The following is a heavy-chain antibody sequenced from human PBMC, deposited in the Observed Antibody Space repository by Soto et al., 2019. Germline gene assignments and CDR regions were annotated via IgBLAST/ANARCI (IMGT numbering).Heavy chain of an antibody. Sequence: QVQLVQSGAEVKKHGASVKVSCKTSGYTFTSYDINWVRQATGQGLEWMGWMNPNSGNTGYAQKFQGRVTMTRNTFISTAYMELSSLRSEDTAVYYCARGQVVLVPAAMAWFDPWGQGTLVTVSS. D-gene: IGHD2-2*01. CDR3: ARGQVVLVPAAMAWFDP. CDR1: GYTFTSYD. CDR2: MNPNSGNT. V-gene: IGHV1-8*01. J-gene: IGHJ5*02.